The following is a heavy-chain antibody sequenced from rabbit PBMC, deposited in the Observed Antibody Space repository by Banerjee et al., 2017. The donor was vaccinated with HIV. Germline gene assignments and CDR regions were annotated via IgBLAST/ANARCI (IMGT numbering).Heavy chain of an antibody. CDR2: LDPVFRST. J-gene: IGHJ4*01. CDR1: GFDFSSYG. V-gene: IGHV1S47*01. Sequence: QEQLGESGGGLAQPGGSLKLSCKTSGFDFSSYGVSWVSQAPGKGLEWIGYLDPVFRSTYYASWVNGRFTISSHNAQNTLYLQLNSLTAADTASYFCARETGYAGGGYAFNLWGPGTLVTVS. D-gene: IGHD8-1*01. CDR3: ARETGYAGGGYAFNL.